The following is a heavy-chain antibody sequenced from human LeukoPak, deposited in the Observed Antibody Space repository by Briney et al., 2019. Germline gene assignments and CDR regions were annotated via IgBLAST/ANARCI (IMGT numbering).Heavy chain of an antibody. CDR3: ARDLMDYDVSTGLHHYYMDV. V-gene: IGHV3-74*01. J-gene: IGHJ6*02. CDR1: GFTFSSYW. Sequence: GGSLRLSCVASGFTFSSYWMYWVRQDPRKGLVWVSRINGDGSNINYADSVRGRFTISRDNAKNTLYLQMNTLRVEDTAVYYCARDLMDYDVSTGLHHYYMDVWGQGTTVTVSS. D-gene: IGHD3-9*01. CDR2: INGDGSNI.